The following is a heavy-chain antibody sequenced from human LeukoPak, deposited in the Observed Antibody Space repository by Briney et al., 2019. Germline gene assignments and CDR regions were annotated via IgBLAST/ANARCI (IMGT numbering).Heavy chain of an antibody. Sequence: SGGSLRLSCAASGFTVSSNYMSWVRQAPGKGLEWVSVIYIGSSTYYADSVKGRFTISRDNSKNTLYLQMNSLRDEDTAVSYCARDFGYWGQGTLVTVSS. CDR3: ARDFGY. V-gene: IGHV3-53*01. CDR1: GFTVSSNY. J-gene: IGHJ4*02. D-gene: IGHD3-10*01. CDR2: IYIGSST.